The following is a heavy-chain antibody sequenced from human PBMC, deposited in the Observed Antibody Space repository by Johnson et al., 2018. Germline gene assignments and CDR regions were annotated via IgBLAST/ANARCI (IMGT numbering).Heavy chain of an antibody. CDR2: LSWNSGSI. J-gene: IGHJ6*02. CDR3: AKDKRHVGHGMDV. Sequence: VQLVQSGGGLVQPGRSLRLSCAASGFTFDDYAMHWVRQAPGKGLEWVSGLSWNSGSIGYADSVKGRFTISRDNAKNSLYLQMNSLRAEDTALYYLAKDKRHVGHGMDVWGQGTTVTVSS. D-gene: IGHD1-26*01. CDR1: GFTFDDYA. V-gene: IGHV3-9*01.